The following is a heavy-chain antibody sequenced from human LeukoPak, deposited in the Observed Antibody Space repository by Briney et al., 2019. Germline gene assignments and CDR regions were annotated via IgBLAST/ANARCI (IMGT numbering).Heavy chain of an antibody. CDR2: INGERSST. V-gene: IGHV3-74*01. D-gene: IGHD2-2*01. CDR3: ARGGPQSTSPADY. Sequence: GGSLRLSCAASGFVFSSYWMHWVRQAPGKGPMWVSHINGERSSTSYADSVKGRFTLSRDNAKNTLYLQMNTLRADDTAVYDCARGGPQSTSPADYWGQGTLVTVSS. J-gene: IGHJ4*02. CDR1: GFVFSSYW.